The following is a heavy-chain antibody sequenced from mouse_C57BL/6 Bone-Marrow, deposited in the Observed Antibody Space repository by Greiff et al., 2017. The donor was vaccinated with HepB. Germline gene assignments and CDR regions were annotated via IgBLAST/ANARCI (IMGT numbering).Heavy chain of an antibody. V-gene: IGHV1-81*01. CDR3: ARLGWLLEVDY. CDR2: IYPRSGNT. Sequence: VQLVESGAELARPGASVKLSCKASGYTFTSYGISWVKQRTGQGLEWIGEIYPRSGNTYYNEKFKGKATLTADKSSSTAYMELRSLTSEDSAVYFCARLGWLLEVDYWGQGTSVTVSS. J-gene: IGHJ4*01. CDR1: GYTFTSYG. D-gene: IGHD2-3*01.